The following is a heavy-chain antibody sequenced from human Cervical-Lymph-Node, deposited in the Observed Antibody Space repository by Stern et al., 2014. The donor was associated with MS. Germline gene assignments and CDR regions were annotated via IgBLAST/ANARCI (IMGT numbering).Heavy chain of an antibody. CDR2: INAGNGNT. CDR3: SRDPYDYV. V-gene: IGHV1-3*01. Sequence: QVQLVQSGAEVKKPGASLKLSCKASGSTFTSYAMHWVRQAPGQRLEWMGWINAGNGNTKYSQKFQGIVTITRDTSASTAYMELSSLRSEDTAVYYCSRDPYDYVWGQGTLVTVSS. CDR1: GSTFTSYA. J-gene: IGHJ4*02. D-gene: IGHD5-12*01.